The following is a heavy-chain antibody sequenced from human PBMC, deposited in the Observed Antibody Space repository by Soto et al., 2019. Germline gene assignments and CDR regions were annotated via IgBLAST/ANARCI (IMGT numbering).Heavy chain of an antibody. CDR1: GFIFSDYA. J-gene: IGHJ4*02. V-gene: IGHV3-23*01. CDR3: AKGVEGYVVSSFDS. Sequence: EVQLLESGGVGVQPGGSLRLSCAASGFIFSDYAMKWVRQTPGKGLEWVSAITSSGSSTYFADSRKGRITISRDNSKNTLSLQMDSLRVEDTAIYYCAKGVEGYVVSSFDSWGQGALVTVSS. CDR2: ITSSGSST. D-gene: IGHD5-12*01.